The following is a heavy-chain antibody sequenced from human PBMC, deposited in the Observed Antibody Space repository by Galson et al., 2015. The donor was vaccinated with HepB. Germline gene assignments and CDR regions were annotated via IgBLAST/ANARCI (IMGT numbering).Heavy chain of an antibody. CDR3: AHVVFATSVWGY. CDR2: IYWNDDM. V-gene: IGHV2-5*01. D-gene: IGHD3-16*01. CDR1: GFSLSTSGVG. Sequence: PALVKPTQTLTLTCTFSGFSLSTSGVGVGWIRQPPGKALEWLTLIYWNDDMHYSPSLKSRLTITKDTSKNQVVLKMTNMDPVDTATYYCAHVVFATSVWGYWGQGTLVTVSS. J-gene: IGHJ4*02.